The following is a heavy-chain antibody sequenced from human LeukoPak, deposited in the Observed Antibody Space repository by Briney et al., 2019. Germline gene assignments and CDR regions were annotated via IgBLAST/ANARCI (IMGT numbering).Heavy chain of an antibody. V-gene: IGHV3-33*01. CDR2: IWYDGSNK. D-gene: IGHD3-10*01. J-gene: IGHJ6*04. Sequence: GGSLRLSCAASGFTFSSYGMHWARQAPGKGLEWVAVIWYDGSNKYYADSVKGRFTISRDNSKNTLYLQMNSLRAEDTAVYYCARRGSGSYYNRMDVWGKGTTVTVSS. CDR1: GFTFSSYG. CDR3: ARRGSGSYYNRMDV.